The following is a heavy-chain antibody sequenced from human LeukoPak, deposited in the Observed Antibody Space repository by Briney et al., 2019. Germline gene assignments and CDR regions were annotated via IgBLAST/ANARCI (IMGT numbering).Heavy chain of an antibody. CDR3: ARDFRLYNWFDP. Sequence: GGSLRLSCAASGFTFSDYYMSWIRQAPGKGLEWVSYISSSGSTIYYADSMKGRFTISRDNAKNSLYLQMNSLRAEDTAVYYCARDFRLYNWFDPWGQGTLVTVSS. J-gene: IGHJ5*02. CDR1: GFTFSDYY. CDR2: ISSSGSTI. V-gene: IGHV3-11*01.